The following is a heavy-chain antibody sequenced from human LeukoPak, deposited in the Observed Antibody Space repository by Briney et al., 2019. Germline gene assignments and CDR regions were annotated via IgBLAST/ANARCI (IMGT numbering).Heavy chain of an antibody. CDR1: GFTFSSYS. CDR2: ISSSSSTI. J-gene: IGHJ6*03. D-gene: IGHD6-13*01. CDR3: AREETERVWYYYMDV. Sequence: PGGSLRLSCAASGFTFSSYSMNWVRQAPGKGLEWVSYISSSSSTIYYADSVKGRFTISRDNAKNSLYLQMNSLRAEDTAVYYCAREETERVWYYYMDVWGKGTTVTVSS. V-gene: IGHV3-48*01.